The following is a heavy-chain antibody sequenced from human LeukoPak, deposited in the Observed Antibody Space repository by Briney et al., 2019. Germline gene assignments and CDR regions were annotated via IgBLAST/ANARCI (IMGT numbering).Heavy chain of an antibody. D-gene: IGHD6-19*01. Sequence: SETLFLTCTVSGGSISSSSYYWGWIRQPPGKGLEWIGSIYYSGSTYYNPSLKSRVTISVDTSKNQFSLKLSSVTAADTAVYYCARHHGSASGWYLWFDPWGQGTLVTVSS. CDR2: IYYSGST. CDR3: ARHHGSASGWYLWFDP. CDR1: GGSISSSSYY. V-gene: IGHV4-39*01. J-gene: IGHJ5*02.